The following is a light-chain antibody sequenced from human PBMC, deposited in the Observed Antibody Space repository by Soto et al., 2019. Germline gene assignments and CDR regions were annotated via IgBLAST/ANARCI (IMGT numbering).Light chain of an antibody. CDR3: SSYAASNNLGV. Sequence: QSALTQPASVSGSPGQSITISCTGTSSDVGSYNLVSWYQQHPGKAPKLMIYEVSKRPSGVSNRFSGSKSGNTASLTVSGLQAEDEADYYCSSYAASNNLGVFGGGTKLTVL. CDR1: SSDVGSYNL. V-gene: IGLV2-23*02. CDR2: EVS. J-gene: IGLJ2*01.